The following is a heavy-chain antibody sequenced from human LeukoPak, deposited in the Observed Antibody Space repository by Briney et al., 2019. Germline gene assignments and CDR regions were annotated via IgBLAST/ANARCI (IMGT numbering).Heavy chain of an antibody. V-gene: IGHV1-69*13. J-gene: IGHJ5*02. D-gene: IGHD5-24*01. Sequence: SVKVSCKASGGTFSSYAIIWWRQAPGQGVECMGGFIPIFGTANYAQKFQGRVTITADESTRTAYMKLSSLKSEDTAVYYCARPVRGDGYNPHWFDPWGQGTLVTVSS. CDR1: GGTFSSYA. CDR3: ARPVRGDGYNPHWFDP. CDR2: FIPIFGTA.